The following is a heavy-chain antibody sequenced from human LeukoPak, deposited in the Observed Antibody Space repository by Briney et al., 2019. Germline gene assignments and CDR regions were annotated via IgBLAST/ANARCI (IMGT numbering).Heavy chain of an antibody. Sequence: GGSLRLSCAASGFTFSSYALSWVRQAPGKGLEWVSAIGGSGSSTYYADSVKGRFTISRDNSKNVLYLQMNSLRAEDTAIYYCAKDSWFDPWGLGTLVTVSS. CDR3: AKDSWFDP. V-gene: IGHV3-23*01. CDR2: IGGSGSST. J-gene: IGHJ5*02. CDR1: GFTFSSYA.